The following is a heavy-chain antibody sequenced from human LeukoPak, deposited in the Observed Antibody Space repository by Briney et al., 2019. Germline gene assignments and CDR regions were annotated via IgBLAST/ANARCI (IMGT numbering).Heavy chain of an antibody. J-gene: IGHJ5*02. Sequence: QPGGSLRLSCAASGFTFRDFGMHWVRQAPGKGLEWVAFIRNDGSKGYYPDSVKGRFTISRDNSRTTLYLQMHSLRIEDTAVYYCVKGGSSSHNWFDPWGQGILVTVSS. V-gene: IGHV3-30*02. CDR3: VKGGSSSHNWFDP. D-gene: IGHD6-13*01. CDR2: IRNDGSKG. CDR1: GFTFRDFG.